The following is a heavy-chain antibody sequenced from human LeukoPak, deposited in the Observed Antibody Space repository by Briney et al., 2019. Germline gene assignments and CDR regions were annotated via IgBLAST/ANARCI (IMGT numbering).Heavy chain of an antibody. CDR1: GYTFTGYY. CDR2: INPNSGGT. Sequence: GASVKVSCKASGYTFTGYYMHWVRQAPGQGLEWMGWINPNSGGTNYAQKFQGRVTMTRDTSISTAYMELSRLRSDDTAVYYCARDNGGITIFGNDYWGQGTLVTVSS. J-gene: IGHJ4*02. D-gene: IGHD3-3*01. CDR3: ARDNGGITIFGNDY. V-gene: IGHV1-2*02.